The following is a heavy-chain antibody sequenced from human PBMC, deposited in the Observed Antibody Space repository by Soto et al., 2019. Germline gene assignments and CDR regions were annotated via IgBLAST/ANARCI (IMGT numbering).Heavy chain of an antibody. CDR3: AKDQKLSPEGHFDY. CDR1: GFTFSSYA. Sequence: GGSLRLSCVASGFTFSSYAMSWVRQAPGKGLEWVSAISGSGGSTYYADSVKGRFTISRDNSKNTLYLQMNSLRAEDTAVYYCAKDQKLSPEGHFDYWGQGTLVTVSS. J-gene: IGHJ4*02. CDR2: ISGSGGST. D-gene: IGHD3-16*02. V-gene: IGHV3-23*01.